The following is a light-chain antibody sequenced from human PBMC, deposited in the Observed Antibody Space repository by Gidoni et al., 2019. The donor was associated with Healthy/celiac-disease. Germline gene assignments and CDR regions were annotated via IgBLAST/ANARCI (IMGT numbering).Light chain of an antibody. CDR3: MQALQTPPGT. CDR2: LGS. CDR1: QSLLHSNGYNY. J-gene: IGKJ3*01. V-gene: IGKV2-28*01. Sequence: DIVMTKSPRSLPVTPGEPASISCRSSQSLLHSNGYNYLDWYLQKPGQSPQLLIYLGSNRASGVPDRFSGSGSGTDFTLKISRVEAEDVGVYYCMQALQTPPGTFGPGTKVEIK.